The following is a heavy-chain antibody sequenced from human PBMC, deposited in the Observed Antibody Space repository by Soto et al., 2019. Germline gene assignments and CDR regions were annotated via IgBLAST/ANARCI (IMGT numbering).Heavy chain of an antibody. Sequence: QVQLVQSGAEVKKPGSSVKVSCKASGGTFSSYAISWVRQAPGQGLEWMGGIIPIFGTANYAQKFQGRVTITADESTSTAYMELSSMRSEDTAVYYCARGVYCISTSCYRGGWFDPWGQGTLVTVSS. V-gene: IGHV1-69*12. J-gene: IGHJ5*02. D-gene: IGHD2-2*02. CDR1: GGTFSSYA. CDR3: ARGVYCISTSCYRGGWFDP. CDR2: IIPIFGTA.